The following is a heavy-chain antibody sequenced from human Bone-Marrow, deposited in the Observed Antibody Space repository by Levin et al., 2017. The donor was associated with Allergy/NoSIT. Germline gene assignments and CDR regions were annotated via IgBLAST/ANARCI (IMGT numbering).Heavy chain of an antibody. Sequence: GESLKISCAASGFNVRSSYMSWVRQSPRKGLEWVSMIYSDGTTLYADSVKGRFTISRDTSTNTVYLQLTSLGADDTARDYCERDRAEYEILTGYLNWGQGTIVTVSS. CDR3: ERDRAEYEILTGYLN. J-gene: IGHJ4*02. V-gene: IGHV3-53*01. CDR2: IYSDGTT. CDR1: GFNVRSSY. D-gene: IGHD3-9*01.